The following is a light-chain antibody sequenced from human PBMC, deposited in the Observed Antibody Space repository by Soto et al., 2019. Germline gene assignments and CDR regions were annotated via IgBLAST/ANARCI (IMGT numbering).Light chain of an antibody. CDR1: SSDVGGYDY. CDR2: DVS. CDR3: SSYTSSSLYV. V-gene: IGLV2-14*03. J-gene: IGLJ1*01. Sequence: QSVLTQPASVSGSPGQAITISCTGTSSDVGGYDYVSWYQHHPGKAPKLMIYDVSNRPSGVSTRFSGSKSGNTASLTISGLQAEDEADYSCSSYTSSSLYVFGTGTKLTVL.